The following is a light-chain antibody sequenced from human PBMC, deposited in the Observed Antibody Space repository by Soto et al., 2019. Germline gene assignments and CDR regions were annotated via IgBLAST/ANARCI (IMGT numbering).Light chain of an antibody. CDR3: QQYGSSTLT. CDR2: GAC. V-gene: IGKV3-20*01. J-gene: IGKJ4*01. Sequence: EIVFTQSPATLSLSPGERATLSCRASQSVSNYLSWYQQTPGQAPRLLMYGACSRASAVPERFSGSGSGAECTLAISRLEPEDVAVDFCQQYGSSTLTFCGGTQVDIK. CDR1: QSVSNY.